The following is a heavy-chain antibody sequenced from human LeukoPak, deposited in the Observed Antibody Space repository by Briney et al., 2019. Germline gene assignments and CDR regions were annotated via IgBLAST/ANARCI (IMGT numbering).Heavy chain of an antibody. CDR1: GYTFTGYH. V-gene: IGHV1-2*02. CDR2: ITPNSGGT. CDR3: AREAYDSGSFRTDYYYMDV. Sequence: ASVKVSCKASGYTFTGYHLHWVRQAAGQGLEWMGWITPNSGGTNYAQRFQGRVTMTRDTSISTAYMELSRLRSDDTAVYYCAREAYDSGSFRTDYYYMDVWGKGTTVTISS. D-gene: IGHD3-10*01. J-gene: IGHJ6*03.